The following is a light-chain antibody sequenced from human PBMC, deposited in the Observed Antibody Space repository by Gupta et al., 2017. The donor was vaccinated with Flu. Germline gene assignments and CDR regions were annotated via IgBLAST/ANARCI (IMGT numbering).Light chain of an antibody. V-gene: IGKV1-5*03. J-gene: IGKJ1*01. CDR1: QSISGL. CDR2: KAS. CDR3: QQYNGYSRT. Sequence: DIQLTQHPSTLSASVGHRVPITCRASQSISGLLAWYQQKAGKAPKLLIYKASSLQSGVSSRFSGSGSGTEFTLTISSLQPDDFATYYCQQYNGYSRTFGQGTKVEIK.